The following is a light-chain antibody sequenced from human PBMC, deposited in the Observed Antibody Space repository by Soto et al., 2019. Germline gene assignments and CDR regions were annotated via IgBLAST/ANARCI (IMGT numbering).Light chain of an antibody. CDR2: GAS. J-gene: IGKJ1*01. Sequence: EVVLTQSPGTLSLSPGERATLSCRASQSVSSSFLAWYQQKPGQAPRLLIYGASSRATGIPDRFSGSGSGTDFTLTINRLEPEDLAVYYCQQYGSSHRTFGQGTKVDIK. CDR3: QQYGSSHRT. V-gene: IGKV3-20*01. CDR1: QSVSSSF.